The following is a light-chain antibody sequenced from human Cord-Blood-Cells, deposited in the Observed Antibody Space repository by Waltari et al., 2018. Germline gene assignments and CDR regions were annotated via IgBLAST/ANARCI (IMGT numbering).Light chain of an antibody. J-gene: IGLJ3*02. V-gene: IGLV5-45*03. CDR1: SGINVGTYR. CDR3: MIWHSSAWV. Sequence: QAVLTQPSSLSASPGASASLTCTLRSGINVGTYRIYWYQQKTGSPPQYLLRYKSDADKQQGSGVPSRFSGSKDASANAGILLISGLQSEDDAYYYCMIWHSSAWVFGGGTKLTVL. CDR2: YKSDADK.